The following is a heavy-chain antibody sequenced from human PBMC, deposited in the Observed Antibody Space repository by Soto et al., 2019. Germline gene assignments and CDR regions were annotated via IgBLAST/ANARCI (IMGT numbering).Heavy chain of an antibody. CDR2: ISAYNGNT. D-gene: IGHD3-22*01. J-gene: IGHJ4*02. CDR1: GYTFTSYG. CDR3: ARPDYYDSSGYYPWYFDY. Sequence: QVQLVQSGAEVKKPGASVKVSCKASGYTFTSYGISWVRQAPGQGLEWMGWISAYNGNTNYAQKLQGRVTMTTDTSTSTAYMELRSLRSDDTAVYYCARPDYYDSSGYYPWYFDYWGQGTLVTVSS. V-gene: IGHV1-18*01.